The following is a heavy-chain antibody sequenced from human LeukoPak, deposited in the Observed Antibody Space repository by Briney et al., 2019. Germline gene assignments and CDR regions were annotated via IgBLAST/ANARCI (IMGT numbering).Heavy chain of an antibody. J-gene: IGHJ4*02. D-gene: IGHD2-2*01. V-gene: IGHV3-23*01. CDR1: GFTFSSYA. CDR2: ISGSGGST. CDR3: AKVPPGYCSSTSCFGYYFDY. Sequence: GGSLRLSCAASGFTFSSYAMSWVRQAPGKGLEWVSAISGSGGSTYYTDSVKGRFTISRDNSKNTLYLQMNSLRAEDTAVYYCAKVPPGYCSSTSCFGYYFDYWGQGTLVTVSS.